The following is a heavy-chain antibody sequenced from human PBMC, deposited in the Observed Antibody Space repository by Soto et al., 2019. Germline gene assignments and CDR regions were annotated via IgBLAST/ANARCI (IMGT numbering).Heavy chain of an antibody. V-gene: IGHV4-34*01. CDR1: GGSFSGYY. CDR3: ASDQIVVVTEGYGMDV. J-gene: IGHJ6*02. D-gene: IGHD2-21*02. Sequence: QVQLQQWGAGLLKPSETLSLTCAVYGGSFSGYYWSWIRQPPGKGLEWIGEINHSGSTNYNPSLNSRGTISVNTSKNQFSLKLSSVTAADTAVYYCASDQIVVVTEGYGMDVWGQGTTVTVSS. CDR2: INHSGST.